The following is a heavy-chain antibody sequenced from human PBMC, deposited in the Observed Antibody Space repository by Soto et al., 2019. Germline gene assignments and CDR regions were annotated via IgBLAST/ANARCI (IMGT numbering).Heavy chain of an antibody. CDR3: VKVMSAPMRGFDY. J-gene: IGHJ4*02. V-gene: IGHV3-64D*08. D-gene: IGHD2-2*01. CDR2: ISTNGDST. CDR1: GFTFSTYT. Sequence: GGSLRLSCSASGFTFSTYTMHWVRQAPGKGLEYVSAISTNGDSTYYTDSVKGRFTISRDNSRNTLYLQMSSLRPEDTAVYYCVKVMSAPMRGFDYWGQGTLVTVSS.